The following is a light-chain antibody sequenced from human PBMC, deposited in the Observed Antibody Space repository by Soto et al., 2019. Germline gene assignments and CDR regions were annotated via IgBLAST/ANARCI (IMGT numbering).Light chain of an antibody. CDR1: QSISSW. CDR2: DAS. V-gene: IGKV1-5*01. CDR3: QQYNSYPRT. J-gene: IGKJ1*01. Sequence: IQMTQSPSTLSASIGDRVTITCRASQSISSWLAWYQQKPGKAPKLLIYDASSLESGAPSRFSGSGSGTEFTLIISSLQPEDFATHYCQQYNSYPRTFGQATKVDTK.